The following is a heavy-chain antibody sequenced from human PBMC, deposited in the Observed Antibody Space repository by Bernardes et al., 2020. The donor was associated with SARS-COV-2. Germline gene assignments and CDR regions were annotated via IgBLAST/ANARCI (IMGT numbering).Heavy chain of an antibody. Sequence: SETLSLTCSVSGGSISVYYWSWIRQAPGKGLEWSGYIYHSGSTSYNPSLKSRVTISVDTSKIQFSLKLNSVSAAATAVYYCARHGRACTNGICQTYYYYPLDVRGKGTTVTVSS. J-gene: IGHJ6*03. CDR1: GGSISVYY. D-gene: IGHD2-8*01. CDR2: IYHSGST. CDR3: ARHGRACTNGICQTYYYYPLDV. V-gene: IGHV4-59*08.